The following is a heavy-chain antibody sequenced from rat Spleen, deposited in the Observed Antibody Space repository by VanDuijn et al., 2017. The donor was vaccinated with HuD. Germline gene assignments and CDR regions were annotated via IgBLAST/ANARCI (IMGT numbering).Heavy chain of an antibody. CDR2: ISYDGTTT. CDR1: GFTFSDYA. CDR3: ARREYGGFFGYFDY. J-gene: IGHJ2*01. V-gene: IGHV5-17*01. Sequence: EVQLVESGGGLVQPGRSLKFSCAASGFTFSDYAMAWVRQAPTKGLEWVATISYDGTTTSYRDSVRGRFTVSRDNAKSTLYLQMDSLRSEDTATYYCARREYGGFFGYFDYWGQGVMVTVSS. D-gene: IGHD1-11*01.